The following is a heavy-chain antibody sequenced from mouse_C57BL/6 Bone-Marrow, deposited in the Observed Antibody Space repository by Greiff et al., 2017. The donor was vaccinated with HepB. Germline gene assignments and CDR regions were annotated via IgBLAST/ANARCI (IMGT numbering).Heavy chain of an antibody. CDR1: GYTFTSYG. V-gene: IGHV1-81*01. D-gene: IGHD1-1*01. J-gene: IGHJ3*01. CDR2: IYPRSGNT. CDR3: ALITTVVAPRFAY. Sequence: VHLVESGAELARPGASVKLYCKASGYTFTSYGISWVKQRTGQGLEWIGEIYPRSGNTYYNEKFKGKATLTADKSSSTAYMELRSLTSEDSAVYFCALITTVVAPRFAYWGQGTLVTVSA.